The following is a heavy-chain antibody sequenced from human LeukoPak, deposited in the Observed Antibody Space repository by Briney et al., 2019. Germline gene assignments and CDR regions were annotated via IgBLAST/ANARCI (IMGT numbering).Heavy chain of an antibody. J-gene: IGHJ4*02. V-gene: IGHV3-30*04. CDR1: GFRCSDYS. CDR3: ARREYSNGWLTFDY. D-gene: IGHD6-19*01. Sequence: PGGALRLSYSAYGFRCSDYSLRWVRQARGKGMEWVSFISYDGSNKNYADSVKGRFTISRDNSKNTLYLQMSSLRTEDTAVYFCARREYSNGWLTFDYWGQGTQVTVSS. CDR2: ISYDGSNK.